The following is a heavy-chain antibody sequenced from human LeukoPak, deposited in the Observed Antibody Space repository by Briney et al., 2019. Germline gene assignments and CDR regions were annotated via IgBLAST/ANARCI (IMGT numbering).Heavy chain of an antibody. CDR1: GFTFSKYS. V-gene: IGHV3-33*06. Sequence: GGSLRLSCAASGFTFSKYSMQWVRQAPGKGLEWVAGIWYDGSNKYYADSVKGRFTISRDNSRNTVDLQMNSLRVDDTAVYYCAKGSSGSRPYYFDYWGQGSLVTVSS. CDR3: AKGSSGSRPYYFDY. D-gene: IGHD3-10*01. J-gene: IGHJ4*02. CDR2: IWYDGSNK.